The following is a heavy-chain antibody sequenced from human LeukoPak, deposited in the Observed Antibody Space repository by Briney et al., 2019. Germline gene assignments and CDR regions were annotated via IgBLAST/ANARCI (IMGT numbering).Heavy chain of an antibody. CDR1: GYTFSSYY. J-gene: IGHJ6*03. V-gene: IGHV1-18*04. CDR2: ISAYNGNT. CDR3: ARMYSSSWYPDDYYYYYYMDV. Sequence: ASVKVSCKASGYTFSSYYMHWVRLAPGQGLEWMGWISAYNGNTNYAQKLQGRVTMTTDTSTSTAYMELRSLRSDDTAVYYCARMYSSSWYPDDYYYYYYMDVWGKGTTVTISS. D-gene: IGHD6-13*01.